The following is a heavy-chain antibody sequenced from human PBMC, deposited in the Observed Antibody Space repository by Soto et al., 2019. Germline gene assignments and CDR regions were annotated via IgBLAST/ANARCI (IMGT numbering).Heavy chain of an antibody. CDR2: ISYDGSNE. CDR3: ARDLWGSYYDFWIGYPAPGYYYYVMDV. V-gene: IGHV3-30-3*01. CDR1: AFTFSIYG. Sequence: HPGGFLRFACAAPAFTFSIYGTHWVAQAPGKALELVAVISYDGSNEYYADSVKGRFTISRDNCKDTLYVQMNSLRAEDTAVYYCARDLWGSYYDFWIGYPAPGYYYYVMDVWGKGNTVTV. J-gene: IGHJ6*04. D-gene: IGHD3-3*01.